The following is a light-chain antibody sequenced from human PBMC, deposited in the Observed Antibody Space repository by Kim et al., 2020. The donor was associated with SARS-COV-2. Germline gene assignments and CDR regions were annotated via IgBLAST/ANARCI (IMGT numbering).Light chain of an antibody. J-gene: IGKJ1*01. V-gene: IGKV1-5*03. CDR3: QQDNSYPWT. Sequence: DIQMTQSPSTLSASVGDRVTITCRASQSISSWLAWYQQKPGKAPNLLIYKASSLESGVPSKFSGSGSWTQFTLTISSLEPDDFATYYCQQDNSYPWTFGQGTKVDIK. CDR2: KAS. CDR1: QSISSW.